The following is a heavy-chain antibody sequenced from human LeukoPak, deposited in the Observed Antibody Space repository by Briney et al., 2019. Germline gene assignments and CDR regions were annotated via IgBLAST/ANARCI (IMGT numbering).Heavy chain of an antibody. CDR3: AKDRGYSNSRLPRFDY. D-gene: IGHD4-11*01. V-gene: IGHV3-23*01. J-gene: IGHJ4*02. Sequence: GGSLRLSCAASGFTFSRYAMSWVRQAPGKGLEWVSAISGSGGSTYYADSVKGRFTISRDNSKNALYLQMNSLRAEDTAVYYCAKDRGYSNSRLPRFDYWGQGTLVTVSS. CDR1: GFTFSRYA. CDR2: ISGSGGST.